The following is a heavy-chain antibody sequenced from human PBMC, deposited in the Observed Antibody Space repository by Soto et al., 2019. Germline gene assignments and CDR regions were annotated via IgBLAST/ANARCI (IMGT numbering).Heavy chain of an antibody. CDR3: AEYSNSSALGSHNWFDP. CDR2: INHSGST. V-gene: IGHV4-34*01. Sequence: SETLSLTCAVYGGSFSGYYWSWIRQPPGKGLEWIGEINHSGSTNYNPSLKSRVTISVDTSKNQFSLKLSSVTAADTAVYYCAEYSNSSALGSHNWFDPWGQGTLVTVSS. CDR1: GGSFSGYY. J-gene: IGHJ5*02. D-gene: IGHD6-6*01.